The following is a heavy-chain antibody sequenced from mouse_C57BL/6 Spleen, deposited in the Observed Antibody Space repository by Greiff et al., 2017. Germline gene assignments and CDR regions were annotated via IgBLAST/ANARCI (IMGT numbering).Heavy chain of an antibody. CDR3: TTRITTPHY. D-gene: IGHD1-1*01. CDR1: GFNIKDDY. V-gene: IGHV14-4*01. J-gene: IGHJ2*01. CDR2: IDPENGDT. Sequence: EVQRVESGAELVRPGASVKLSCTASGFNIKDDYMHWVKQRPEQGLEWIGWIDPENGDTEYASKFQGKATITADTSSNTAYLQLSSLTSEDTAVYYCTTRITTPHYWGQGTTLTVSS.